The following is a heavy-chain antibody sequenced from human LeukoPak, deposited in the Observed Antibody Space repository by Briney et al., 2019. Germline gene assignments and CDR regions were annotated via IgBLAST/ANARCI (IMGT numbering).Heavy chain of an antibody. J-gene: IGHJ4*02. D-gene: IGHD1-26*01. CDR1: GFTFSTYG. V-gene: IGHV3-30*18. Sequence: PGGSLRLSCAASGFTFSTYGIHWVRQAPGKGLEWVAVISNDGNIKYYADSVKGRFTISRDNSKNTLYLQMNSLRAEDTAVYYCAKDRWELLLSYYFDYWGQGTLVTVSS. CDR2: ISNDGNIK. CDR3: AKDRWELLLSYYFDY.